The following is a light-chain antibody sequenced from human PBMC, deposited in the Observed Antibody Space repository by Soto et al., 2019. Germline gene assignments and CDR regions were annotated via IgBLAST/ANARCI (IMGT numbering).Light chain of an antibody. V-gene: IGKV3-20*01. CDR2: DAS. Sequence: EIVLTQSPGTLSLSPGESATLSCRASQTVTNNYLAWYQQKPGQAPRLLIYDASSRATGIPDRFSGSGSGSDFTLTISRLETEDFAVYFCQQCAFSPRTFGQGTKVEIK. J-gene: IGKJ1*01. CDR3: QQCAFSPRT. CDR1: QTVTNNY.